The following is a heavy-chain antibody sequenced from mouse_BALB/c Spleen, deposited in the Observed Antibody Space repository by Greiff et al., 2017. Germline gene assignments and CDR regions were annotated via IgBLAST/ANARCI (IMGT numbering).Heavy chain of an antibody. D-gene: IGHD2-1*01. CDR1: GFTFSSYG. CDR3: ARDRSYGNYAWFAY. CDR2: INSNGGST. Sequence: EVMLVESGGGLVQPGGSLKLSCAASGFTFSSYGMSWVRQTPDKRLELIATINSNGGSTYYPDSVKGRFTISRDNAKNTLYLQMSSLKSEDTAMYYCARDRSYGNYAWFAYWGQGTLVTVSA. V-gene: IGHV5-6-3*01. J-gene: IGHJ3*01.